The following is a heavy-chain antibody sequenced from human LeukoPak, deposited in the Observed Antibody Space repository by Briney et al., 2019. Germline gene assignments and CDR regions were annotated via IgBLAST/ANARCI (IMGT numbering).Heavy chain of an antibody. CDR2: IKLVGSEK. V-gene: IGHV3-7*03. CDR1: GFTFTNAW. Sequence: GGSLRLSCAASGFTFTNAWMNWVCQAPGKGLEWVANIKLVGSEKNYVDSVKGRFTITRDNTKNSLYLQMNSLRAEDTAVFYCARDQYDTWSRRGNFDSWGQGTLVIVSS. CDR3: ARDQYDTWSRRGNFDS. J-gene: IGHJ4*02. D-gene: IGHD3-3*01.